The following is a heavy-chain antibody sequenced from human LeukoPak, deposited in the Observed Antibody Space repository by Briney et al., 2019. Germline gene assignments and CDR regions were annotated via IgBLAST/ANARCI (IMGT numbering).Heavy chain of an antibody. CDR2: IYHSGST. J-gene: IGHJ4*02. CDR3: ARVIAVAGIGPVDY. D-gene: IGHD6-19*01. CDR1: GYSISSGYY. Sequence: PSETLSLTCTVSGYSISSGYYWGWIRQPPGEGLEWIGSIYHSGSTYYNPSLKSRVTISVDTSKNQFSLKLSSVTAADTAVYYCARVIAVAGIGPVDYWGQGTLVTVSS. V-gene: IGHV4-38-2*02.